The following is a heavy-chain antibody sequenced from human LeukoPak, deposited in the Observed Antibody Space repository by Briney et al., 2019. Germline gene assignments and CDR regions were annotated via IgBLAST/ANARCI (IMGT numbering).Heavy chain of an antibody. J-gene: IGHJ3*02. Sequence: PGGSLRLSCAASGFTFSNYWMSWVRRAPGKGLEWVANIKQDETEEYYVDSVKGRFTISRDNAKNSLYLQMNSLRAEDTAVYYCARDLVPYSSVGNAFDIWGQGTMVTVSS. V-gene: IGHV3-7*01. CDR3: ARDLVPYSSVGNAFDI. CDR1: GFTFSNYW. CDR2: IKQDETEE. D-gene: IGHD6-25*01.